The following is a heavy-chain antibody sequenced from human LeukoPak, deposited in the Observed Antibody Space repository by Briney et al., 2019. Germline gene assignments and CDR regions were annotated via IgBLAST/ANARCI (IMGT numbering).Heavy chain of an antibody. Sequence: GGSLRLSCTVFGFTFSDYAMRWVRQAPGKGLEWVGFIRSKAYGGTTEYAASVKGRFTISRDDSKSIAYLQMNSLKIEDTAVYYCTRDRGVASGSYYYWGQGTLVTVSS. V-gene: IGHV3-49*04. D-gene: IGHD1-26*01. J-gene: IGHJ4*02. CDR3: TRDRGVASGSYYY. CDR2: IRSKAYGGTT. CDR1: GFTFSDYA.